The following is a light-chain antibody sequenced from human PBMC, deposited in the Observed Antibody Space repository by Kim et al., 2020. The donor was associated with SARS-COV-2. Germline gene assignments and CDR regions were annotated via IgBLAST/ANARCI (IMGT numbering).Light chain of an antibody. J-gene: IGKJ2*01. Sequence: DIQMTQSPSSLSASVGDRVTLTCQASLGIRKYLNWYQQKPGKAPKLLIYDASNLETGVLPRFSGSGSGTDFTFTISSLQPEDIATYYCQHYDHIPYIFGQGTKLEI. CDR3: QHYDHIPYI. CDR2: DAS. CDR1: LGIRKY. V-gene: IGKV1-33*01.